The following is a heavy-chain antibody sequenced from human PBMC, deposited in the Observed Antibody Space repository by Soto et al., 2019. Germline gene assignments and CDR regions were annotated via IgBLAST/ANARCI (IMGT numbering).Heavy chain of an antibody. D-gene: IGHD2-15*01. V-gene: IGHV1-69*01. CDR2: IIPIFGTA. J-gene: IGHJ5*02. Sequence: QVQLVQSGAEVKKPGSSVKVSCKASGGTFSSYAISWVRQAPGQGLEWMGGIIPIFGTANYAQKFQGRVTITADESTSTAYMALSSLRSEDTAVYSCAKHAVLSGWRNWFDPWGQGTLVTVSS. CDR3: AKHAVLSGWRNWFDP. CDR1: GGTFSSYA.